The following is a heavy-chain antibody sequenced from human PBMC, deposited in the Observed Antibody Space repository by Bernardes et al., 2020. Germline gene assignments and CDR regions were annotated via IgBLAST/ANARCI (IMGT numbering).Heavy chain of an antibody. Sequence: SETLSLTCAVSGGSLTGDDWWSWVRQFPEKGLEWIGEIFHTGTTNYNPSLKSRATISIDKSKNQFFLYLTSVTAADTAVYYCARLGYYAGSDWGQGTLVTVSS. D-gene: IGHD2-2*01. CDR2: IFHTGTT. CDR1: GGSLTGDDW. V-gene: IGHV4-4*02. J-gene: IGHJ4*02. CDR3: ARLGYYAGSD.